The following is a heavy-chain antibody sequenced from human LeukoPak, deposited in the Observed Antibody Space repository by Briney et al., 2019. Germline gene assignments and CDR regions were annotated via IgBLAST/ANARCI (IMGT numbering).Heavy chain of an antibody. J-gene: IGHJ6*02. CDR1: GFAFGSEA. D-gene: IGHD5-24*01. CDR3: VNRDGGWLQSSGTDV. Sequence: PGGSLRLSCAVSGFAFGSEAMSWVRQSPARGLEWVAALTSSSDTTYYGDSVKGRFTISRDNSKNTLYLQMHSLRAEDTAIYYCVNRDGGWLQSSGTDVWGQGTAVTVS. CDR2: LTSSSDTT. V-gene: IGHV3-23*01.